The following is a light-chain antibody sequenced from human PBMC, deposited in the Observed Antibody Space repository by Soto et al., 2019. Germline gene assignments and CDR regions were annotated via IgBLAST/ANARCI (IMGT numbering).Light chain of an antibody. V-gene: IGLV1-47*01. J-gene: IGLJ2*01. CDR1: SSDIGSNY. CDR2: SNN. CDR3: AAWDESMNGEV. Sequence: QSVLTQPPSASGTPGQRVTISCSGSSSDIGSNYVYWYHHLPGTAPKLLIYSNNQRPSGVPDRFSGSKSGTSASLAISGLRSEDDADDYCAAWDESMNGEVFGGGTKLTVL.